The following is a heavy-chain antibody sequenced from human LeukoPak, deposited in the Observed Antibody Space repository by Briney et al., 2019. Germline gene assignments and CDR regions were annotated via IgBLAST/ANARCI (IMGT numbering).Heavy chain of an antibody. CDR2: IWYDGSNK. CDR3: ARGGSSGATYFDY. CDR1: GFTFSSYG. J-gene: IGHJ4*02. D-gene: IGHD6-19*01. Sequence: PGRSLRLSYAASGFTFSSYGMHWVRQAPGKGLEWVAVIWYDGSNKYYADSVKGRFTISRDNSKNTLYLQMNSLRAEDTAVYYCARGGSSGATYFDYWGQGTLVTVSS. V-gene: IGHV3-33*01.